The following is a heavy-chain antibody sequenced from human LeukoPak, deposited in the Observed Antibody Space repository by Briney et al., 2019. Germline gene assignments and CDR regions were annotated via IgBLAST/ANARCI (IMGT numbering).Heavy chain of an antibody. Sequence: SQTLSLTCTVSGGSISSGGYYWSWIRQPPGKGLEWIGYIYHSGSTYYNPSLKSRVTISVDRSKNQFSLKLSSVTAADTAVYYCARIGNNWNDGGYWGQGTLVTVSS. V-gene: IGHV4-30-2*01. CDR3: ARIGNNWNDGGY. CDR1: GGSISSGGYY. J-gene: IGHJ4*02. CDR2: IYHSGST. D-gene: IGHD1-1*01.